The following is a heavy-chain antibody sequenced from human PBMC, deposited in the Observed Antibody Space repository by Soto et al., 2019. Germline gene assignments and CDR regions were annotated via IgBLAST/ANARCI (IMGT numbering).Heavy chain of an antibody. CDR2: IFNTGST. Sequence: QVQLQESGPGLVKPSQTLSLTCTVSGGSIHDYYWVWIRQPPGKGLEWIGSIFNTGSTDYNPSLKSRVTLSLATSKNQFSLNLSSVTAAETAVYYCARVNRGAFDHWGQGALVTVSS. CDR3: ARVNRGAFDH. V-gene: IGHV4-59*01. CDR1: GGSIHDYY. J-gene: IGHJ4*02.